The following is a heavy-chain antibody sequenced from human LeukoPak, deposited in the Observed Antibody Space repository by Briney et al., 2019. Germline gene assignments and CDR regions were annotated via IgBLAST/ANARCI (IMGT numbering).Heavy chain of an antibody. Sequence: SETLSLTCTVSGGSISSSSYYWGWIRQPPGKGLEWIGRIYTSGSTNYNPSLKSRVTISVDTSKNQFSLKLSSVTAADTAVYYCARAQYYYDSSGYYWTFDYWGQGTLVTVSS. V-gene: IGHV4-61*02. J-gene: IGHJ4*02. CDR3: ARAQYYYDSSGYYWTFDY. CDR2: IYTSGST. D-gene: IGHD3-22*01. CDR1: GGSISSSSYY.